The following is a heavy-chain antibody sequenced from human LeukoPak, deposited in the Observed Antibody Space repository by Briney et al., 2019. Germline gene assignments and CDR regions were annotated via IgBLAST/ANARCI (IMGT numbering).Heavy chain of an antibody. Sequence: SMRLSCAASGFTFSSYWMTWVRQAPGKGLEWVANIKHNGDELNYVDSVEDRFTISRDNAKNSLYLHMTSLRAEDTAVYYCARELRTFDSWGQGTLVTVSS. CDR3: ARELRTFDS. V-gene: IGHV3-7*01. D-gene: IGHD3-16*01. CDR2: IKHNGDEL. CDR1: GFTFSSYW. J-gene: IGHJ4*02.